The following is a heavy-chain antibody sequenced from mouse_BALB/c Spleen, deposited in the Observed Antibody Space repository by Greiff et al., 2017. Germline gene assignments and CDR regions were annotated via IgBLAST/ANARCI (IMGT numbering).Heavy chain of an antibody. J-gene: IGHJ4*01. CDR1: GFTFSDYY. Sequence: EVQLVESGGGLVKPGGSLKLSCAASGFTFSDYYMYWVRQTPEKRLEWVATISDGGSYTYYPDSVKGRFTISRDNAKNNLYLQMSSLKSEDTAMYYCASGLLHYYYAMDYWGQGTSVTVSS. CDR3: ASGLLHYYYAMDY. D-gene: IGHD2-10*01. V-gene: IGHV5-4*02. CDR2: ISDGGSYT.